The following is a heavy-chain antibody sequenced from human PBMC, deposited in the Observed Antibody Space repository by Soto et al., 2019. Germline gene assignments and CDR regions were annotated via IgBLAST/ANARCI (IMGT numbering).Heavy chain of an antibody. V-gene: IGHV1-3*01. D-gene: IGHD6-19*01. J-gene: IGHJ4*02. CDR2: INAGNGNT. CDR1: GYTFTSYA. CDR3: TRAPRGIIVAPDY. Sequence: ASVKVSCKASGYTFTSYAIDWVRQAPGQRLEWMGWINAGNGNTKYTQKFQGRVTITSDTSASTAYMELSSLTSEDTAVYYCTRAPRGIIVAPDYWGQGTLVTVS.